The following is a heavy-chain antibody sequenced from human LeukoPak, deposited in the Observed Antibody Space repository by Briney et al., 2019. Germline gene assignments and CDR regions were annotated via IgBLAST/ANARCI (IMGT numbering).Heavy chain of an antibody. V-gene: IGHV3-30*04. CDR1: GFTFSSYA. CDR2: ISYDGSNK. J-gene: IGHJ4*02. D-gene: IGHD2-15*01. Sequence: PGGSLRLSCAASGFTFSSYAMHWVRQAPGKGLEWVAVISYDGSNKYYADSVKGRFTISRDNSKNTLYLQMNSLRAEDTAVYYCARDPVVVAATNKGQGGYYFDYWGQGTLVTVSS. CDR3: ARDPVVVAATNKGQGGYYFDY.